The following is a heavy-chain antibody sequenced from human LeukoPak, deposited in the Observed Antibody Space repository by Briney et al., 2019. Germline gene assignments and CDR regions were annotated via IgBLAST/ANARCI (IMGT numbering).Heavy chain of an antibody. D-gene: IGHD6-13*01. V-gene: IGHV4-59*01. Sequence: SETLSLTCTVSGGSISSYYWSWIRQPPGKGLEWIGYIYYSGSTNYNPSLKSRVTISVDTSKNQFSLKLSSVTAADTAVYYCARIAAAGSPDFDYWGQGTLVTVSS. J-gene: IGHJ4*02. CDR3: ARIAAAGSPDFDY. CDR1: GGSISSYY. CDR2: IYYSGST.